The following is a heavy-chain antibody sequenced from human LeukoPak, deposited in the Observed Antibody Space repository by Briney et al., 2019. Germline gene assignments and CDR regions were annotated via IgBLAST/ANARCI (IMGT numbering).Heavy chain of an antibody. CDR2: ISYDGSNK. CDR1: GFTFSSYG. Sequence: GGSLRLSCAASGFTFSSYGMHWVRQAPGKGLEWVAVISYDGSNKYYADSVKGRFTISRDNSKNTLYLQMNSLRAEDTAVYYCARAWSGTVGFDIWGQGTVVTVSS. J-gene: IGHJ3*02. D-gene: IGHD3/OR15-3a*01. CDR3: ARAWSGTVGFDI. V-gene: IGHV3-30*03.